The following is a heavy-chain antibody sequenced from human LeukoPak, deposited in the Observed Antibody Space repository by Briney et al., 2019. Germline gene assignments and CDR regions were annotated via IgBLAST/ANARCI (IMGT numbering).Heavy chain of an antibody. Sequence: GGSLRLSCAASGFTFSSYGMHWVRQAPGKGLEWVAVIWYDGSNKYYADSVKGRFTIPRDNSKNTLYLQMNSLRAEDTAVYYCACSSYYDFWSGYLYYYYGMDVWGQGTTVTVSS. J-gene: IGHJ6*02. D-gene: IGHD3-3*01. CDR2: IWYDGSNK. CDR1: GFTFSSYG. CDR3: ACSSYYDFWSGYLYYYYGMDV. V-gene: IGHV3-33*01.